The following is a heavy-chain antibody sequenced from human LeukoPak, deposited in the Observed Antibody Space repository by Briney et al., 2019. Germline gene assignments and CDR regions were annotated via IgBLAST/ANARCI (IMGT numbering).Heavy chain of an antibody. J-gene: IGHJ4*02. D-gene: IGHD3-3*01. CDR3: AREEGGVVIRY. Sequence: PSETLSLTCTVSGGSISSYYWSWIRQPPGKGLEWIGYIYYSGSTNYNPSLKSRVTISVDTSKNQFSLKLSSVTAADTAVYYCAREEGGVVIRYWGQGTLVTVSS. V-gene: IGHV4-59*01. CDR2: IYYSGST. CDR1: GGSISSYY.